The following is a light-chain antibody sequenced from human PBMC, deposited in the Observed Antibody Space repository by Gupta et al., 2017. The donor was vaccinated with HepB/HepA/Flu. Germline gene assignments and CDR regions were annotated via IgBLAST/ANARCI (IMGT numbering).Light chain of an antibody. CDR2: CND. CDR1: SSNIGRYS. J-gene: IGLJ3*02. V-gene: IGLV1-47*02. CDR3: SVSDDSLSGHGV. Sequence: SVLTQARSESGTPGQRVTISCSGSSSNIGRYSVYWFHQLPGTAPNLLIFCNDHRPSGVPDRFSSSTSCTSTSLVISGLRSEDEADYYCSVSDDSLSGHGVFGGGTKVTVL.